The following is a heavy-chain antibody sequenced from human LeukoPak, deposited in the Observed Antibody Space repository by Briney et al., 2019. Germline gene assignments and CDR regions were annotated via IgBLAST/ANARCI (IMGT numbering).Heavy chain of an antibody. CDR3: ARSGTRGAFDY. Sequence: GGSLRLSCTASGFTFSNHAMTWVRQAPGKGLEWVSSISGTGGRTYSADSVKGRFTISRDNAKNSLYLQMNSLRAEDTAVYYCARSGTRGAFDYWGQGTLVTVSS. CDR1: GFTFSNHA. V-gene: IGHV3-23*01. D-gene: IGHD3-10*01. J-gene: IGHJ4*02. CDR2: ISGTGGRT.